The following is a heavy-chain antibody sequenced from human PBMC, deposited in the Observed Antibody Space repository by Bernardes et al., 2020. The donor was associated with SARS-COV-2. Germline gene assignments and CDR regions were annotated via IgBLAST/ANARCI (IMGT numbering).Heavy chain of an antibody. CDR3: ATLLAPVGYFQH. D-gene: IGHD3-3*02. Sequence: SETLSLTCAVSGGSISRSTYYWAWIRQPPGKGLEWLGSMSYSGRTYYTPSLKSRVTMSVDTSNNQFSLKLTSVTAADTALYYCATLLAPVGYFQHWGQGTLVTVSS. J-gene: IGHJ1*01. CDR2: MSYSGRT. V-gene: IGHV4-39*01. CDR1: GGSISRSTYY.